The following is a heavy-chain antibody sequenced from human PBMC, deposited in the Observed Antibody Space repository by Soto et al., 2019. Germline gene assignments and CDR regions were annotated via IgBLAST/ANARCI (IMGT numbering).Heavy chain of an antibody. V-gene: IGHV4-59*01. J-gene: IGHJ4*02. D-gene: IGHD3-22*01. CDR1: GGSISSYD. CDR3: ARSYYDSSGYYTTIWDY. CDR2: IYYSGST. Sequence: PSETLCLTCTVAGGSISSYDWSWIRQPPGKGLEWIGYIYYSGSTNYNPSLKSRVTISVDTSKNQFSLKLSSVTAADTAVYYCARSYYDSSGYYTTIWDYWGQGTLVTVSS.